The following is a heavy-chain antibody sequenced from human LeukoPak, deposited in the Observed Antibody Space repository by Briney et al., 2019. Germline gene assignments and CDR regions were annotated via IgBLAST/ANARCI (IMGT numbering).Heavy chain of an antibody. CDR1: GGSTSSYY. CDR2: FYHSGST. CDR3: ARLDVNGDPDT. V-gene: IGHV4-59*08. D-gene: IGHD4-17*01. J-gene: IGHJ5*02. Sequence: SETLSLTCTVSGGSTSSYYWGWIRQPPGKGLEWIGSFYHSGSTHYNPSLKSRVTISMDTSKNQFSLNLRSVTAADTAVYYCARLDVNGDPDTWGQGTLVTVSS.